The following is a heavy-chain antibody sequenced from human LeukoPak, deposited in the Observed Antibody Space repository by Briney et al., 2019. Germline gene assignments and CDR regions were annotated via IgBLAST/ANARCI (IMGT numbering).Heavy chain of an antibody. J-gene: IGHJ4*02. CDR2: ISGSSGAT. CDR1: GFTFSSYA. D-gene: IGHD4-17*01. V-gene: IGHV3-23*01. Sequence: GGSLRLSCVASGFTFSSYAMTWVRQSPGKGLQWVSAISGSSGATYYADSVKGRFTISRDNSKKILSLQMNSLRAEDTAVYYCAKGSRQGLYGDYVDYWGQGTLVTVSS. CDR3: AKGSRQGLYGDYVDY.